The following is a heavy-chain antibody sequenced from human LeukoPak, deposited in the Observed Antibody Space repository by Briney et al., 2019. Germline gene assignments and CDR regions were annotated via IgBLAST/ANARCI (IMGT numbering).Heavy chain of an antibody. CDR1: GYSFTSYW. CDR3: ARLVRGVYVDY. D-gene: IGHD3-10*01. Sequence: KTAGSLSLSCKGSGYSFTSYWIGWVRQMPGKGLEWMGIIYPGDSDTRYSPSFQGLTTISANTSNRTSHLQSSSLTASDTAMYYCARLVRGVYVDYWGQGTLVTVSS. V-gene: IGHV5-51*01. CDR2: IYPGDSDT. J-gene: IGHJ4*02.